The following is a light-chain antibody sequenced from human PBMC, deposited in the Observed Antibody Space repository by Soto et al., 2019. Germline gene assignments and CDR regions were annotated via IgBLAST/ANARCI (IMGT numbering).Light chain of an antibody. J-gene: IGKJ1*01. V-gene: IGKV3-20*01. CDR1: QSVSGSY. Sequence: EIVLTQSPGTLSLSPGERATLSCRASQSVSGSYLAWYQQKPGQAPRLLIYGASSRATGIPDRFSGSGSGTDFPLIISRLEPEDFAVYYCQQYGTSPWTFGQGTKVEIK. CDR2: GAS. CDR3: QQYGTSPWT.